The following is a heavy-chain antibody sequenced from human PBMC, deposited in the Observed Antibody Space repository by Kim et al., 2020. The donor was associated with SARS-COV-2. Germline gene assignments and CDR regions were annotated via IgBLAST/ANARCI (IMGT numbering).Heavy chain of an antibody. J-gene: IGHJ4*02. CDR2: AYVSESA. CDR3: AREGYFYGSGTDRVYFDY. CDR1: GASINTYH. D-gene: IGHD3-10*01. Sequence: SETLSLTCSVSGASINTYHWNWIRHSAGKGLEWIGRAYVSESANYSPSLKSRVTISLDTSKNQFSLSLTSVTAADTAVYYCAREGYFYGSGTDRVYFDYWSQGALVSVSS. V-gene: IGHV4-4*07.